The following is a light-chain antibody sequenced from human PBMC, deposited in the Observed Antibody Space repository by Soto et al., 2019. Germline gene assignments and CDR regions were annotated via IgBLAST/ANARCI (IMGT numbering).Light chain of an antibody. CDR1: QSVSSN. Sequence: EIVMTQSPATLSVSPGERATLSCRASQSVSSNLAWYQQKPAQPPRLLIYGASTRATGIPTRFSGSGSGTEFTLTISSLQSEDFAVYYCQQYNNWPQTFGQGTKVEIK. CDR2: GAS. J-gene: IGKJ1*01. V-gene: IGKV3-15*01. CDR3: QQYNNWPQT.